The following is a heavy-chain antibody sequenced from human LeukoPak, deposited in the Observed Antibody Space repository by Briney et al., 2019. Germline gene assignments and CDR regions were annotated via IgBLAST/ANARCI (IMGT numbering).Heavy chain of an antibody. J-gene: IGHJ4*02. CDR1: GDSVSSNSAA. V-gene: IGHV6-1*01. CDR2: TYYRSKWYN. CDR3: ARVFGYYGSGSYYLDY. D-gene: IGHD3-10*01. Sequence: SQTLSLTCAISGDSVSSNSAAWNWIRQSPSRGLEWLGRTYYRSKWYNDYAVSVKSRITINPDTSKNQFSLQLNSVTPEDTAVYYCARVFGYYGSGSYYLDYRGQGTLVTVSS.